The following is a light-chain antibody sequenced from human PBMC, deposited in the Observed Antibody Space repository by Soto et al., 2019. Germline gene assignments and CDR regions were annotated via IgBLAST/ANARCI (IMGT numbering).Light chain of an antibody. CDR1: QSVSSN. Sequence: ILMTQSPATLSVSPGERATLSCRASQSVSSNLAWYQQKPGQAPRLLIYGASTRATGILDRFSGSGSGTDFTLTISRPEPEDFAVYYCQQYGSSPTFGGGTKVDIK. CDR2: GAS. V-gene: IGKV3-20*01. CDR3: QQYGSSPT. J-gene: IGKJ4*01.